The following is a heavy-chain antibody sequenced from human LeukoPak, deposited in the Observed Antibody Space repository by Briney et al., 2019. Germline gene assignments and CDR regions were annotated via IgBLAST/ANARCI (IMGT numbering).Heavy chain of an antibody. Sequence: GGSLRLSCAASGFTFDDYAMHWVRQAPGKGLEWVSLISWDGGSTYYADSVKGRFTISRDNSKNSLYLQMNSLRAEYTALYYCAKGFGNALDYWGQGTLVTVSS. CDR2: ISWDGGST. D-gene: IGHD4-23*01. CDR3: AKGFGNALDY. CDR1: GFTFDDYA. V-gene: IGHV3-43D*04. J-gene: IGHJ4*02.